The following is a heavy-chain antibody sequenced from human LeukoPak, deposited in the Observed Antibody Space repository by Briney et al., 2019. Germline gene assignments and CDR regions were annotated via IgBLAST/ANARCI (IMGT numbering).Heavy chain of an antibody. Sequence: ASVKVSCKACGYTFTGYYMHWVRQAPGQGREWMGWINRNSGGKNDAQTFQCRVKMTRDTSISTAYMELSRLRSDDAAVYYCARVPRCGSGGSCPFQTYYYYGMHVWGQGPTVTVS. V-gene: IGHV1-2*02. J-gene: IGHJ6*02. CDR1: GYTFTGYY. D-gene: IGHD2-15*01. CDR3: ARVPRCGSGGSCPFQTYYYYGMHV. CDR2: INRNSGGK.